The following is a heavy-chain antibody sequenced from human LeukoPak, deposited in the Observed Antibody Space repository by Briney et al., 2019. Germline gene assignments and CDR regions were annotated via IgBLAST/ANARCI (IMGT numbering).Heavy chain of an antibody. CDR2: IYSGGST. CDR1: GFTFNIYD. V-gene: IGHV3-53*01. CDR3: AREAVTRNYFDY. Sequence: GGSLRLSCAASGFTFNIYDMTWVRQAPGKGLEWVSVIYSGGSTYYADSVKGRFTISRDNSKNTLFLQMNSLRAEDTAVYYCAREAVTRNYFDYCGQGTLVTVSS. J-gene: IGHJ4*02. D-gene: IGHD4-17*01.